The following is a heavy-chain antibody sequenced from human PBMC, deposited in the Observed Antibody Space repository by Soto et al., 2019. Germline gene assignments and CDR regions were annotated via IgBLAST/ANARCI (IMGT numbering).Heavy chain of an antibody. CDR2: IKSKTDGGTT. CDR1: GFTFSNAW. D-gene: IGHD2-21*01. CDR3: TTGEGYYYCGMDV. Sequence: EVQLVESGGGLVKPGGSLRLSCAASGFTFSNAWMNWVRQAPGKGLEWVGRIKSKTDGGTTDYAAPVKGRFTISRDNSKKTLYLQMNSLKTEDTAVYYCTTGEGYYYCGMDVWGQGTTVTVSS. J-gene: IGHJ6*02. V-gene: IGHV3-15*07.